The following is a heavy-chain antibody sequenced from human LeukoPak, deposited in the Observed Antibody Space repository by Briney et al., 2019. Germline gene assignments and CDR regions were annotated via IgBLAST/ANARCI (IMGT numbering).Heavy chain of an antibody. D-gene: IGHD2-15*01. Sequence: SETLSLTCAVYGGSFSGYYWSWIRQPPGKGLEWIGEINHSGSTNYNPSLKSRVTISVDTSKNQFSLKLSSVTAADTAVYYCARVPPGGIDYWGQGTLVTVSS. V-gene: IGHV4-34*01. J-gene: IGHJ4*02. CDR1: GGSFSGYY. CDR2: INHSGST. CDR3: ARVPPGGIDY.